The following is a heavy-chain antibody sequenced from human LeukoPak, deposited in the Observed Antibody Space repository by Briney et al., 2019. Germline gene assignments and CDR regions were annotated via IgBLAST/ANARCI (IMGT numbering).Heavy chain of an antibody. J-gene: IGHJ5*02. CDR1: GFTLRSYV. CDR2: ISGSGDST. Sequence: GGSLRLSCVASGFTLRSYVMNWVRQTPGKGLEWVSSISGSGDSTFYADSVKGRFAISRDNAKNSLYLQMNGLRVEDTAVYYCARVYYASWSGQPLSQHWLDPWGQGTLVTVSS. V-gene: IGHV3-23*01. CDR3: ARVYYASWSGQPLSQHWLDP. D-gene: IGHD3-3*01.